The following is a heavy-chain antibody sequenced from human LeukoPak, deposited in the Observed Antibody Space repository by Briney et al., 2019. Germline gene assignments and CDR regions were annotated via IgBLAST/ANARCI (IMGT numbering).Heavy chain of an antibody. D-gene: IGHD3-16*02. CDR2: IYPGDSDT. V-gene: IGHV5-51*01. CDR1: GYSFTSYW. CDR3: ARQYYDYVWGSYRLDY. Sequence: GESLKISCKGSGYSFTSYWIGWVRQMPGKGLEWMGIIYPGDSDTRYSPSFQGQVTISADKSIGTAHQQRMSLKASDTTMDYCARQYYDYVWGSYRLDYWGQGTLVTVSS. J-gene: IGHJ4*02.